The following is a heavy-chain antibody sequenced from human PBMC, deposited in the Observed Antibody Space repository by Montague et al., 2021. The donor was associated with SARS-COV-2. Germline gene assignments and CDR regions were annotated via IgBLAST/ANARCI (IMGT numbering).Heavy chain of an antibody. J-gene: IGHJ6*02. CDR2: IKPDGSAG. V-gene: IGHV3-7*01. CDR1: GFTFSSNW. CDR3: AKGSV. Sequence: SLRLSCAASGFTFSSNWMSWVRQAPGKGLEWVANIKPDGSAGYYVDSVKGRFTIFRDNAKNSLYLQMNSLRAEDTAVYYCAKGSVWGQGTTVTVSS.